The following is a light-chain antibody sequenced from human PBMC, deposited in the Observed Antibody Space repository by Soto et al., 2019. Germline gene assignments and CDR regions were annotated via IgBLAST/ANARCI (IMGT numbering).Light chain of an antibody. J-gene: IGLJ1*01. CDR1: SSNIGADYD. V-gene: IGLV1-40*01. Sequence: QSVLTQPPSVSGAPGQRVTISCTGSSSNIGADYDAHWYQQVPGTVPKLLIYGNSNRPSGVPDRFSGSRSGTSASLAITGLQADDEADYYCQAYDSSLSGCVFGTGTKVTVL. CDR3: QAYDSSLSGCV. CDR2: GNS.